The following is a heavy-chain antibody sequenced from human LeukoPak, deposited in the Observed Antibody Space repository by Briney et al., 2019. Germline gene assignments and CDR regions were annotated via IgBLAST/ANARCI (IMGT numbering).Heavy chain of an antibody. CDR3: AREPNYSGSYLPDY. J-gene: IGHJ4*02. Sequence: PSETLSLTCTVSGGSISDYYWTWIRQPAGEGLEWIWRIYSSGSTNYNPSLKSRVTMSVDKSKNQFSLKLNSVTGADTAWSYCAREPNYSGSYLPDYWGQGTLVTVSS. V-gene: IGHV4-4*07. CDR1: GGSISDYY. CDR2: IYSSGST. D-gene: IGHD1-26*01.